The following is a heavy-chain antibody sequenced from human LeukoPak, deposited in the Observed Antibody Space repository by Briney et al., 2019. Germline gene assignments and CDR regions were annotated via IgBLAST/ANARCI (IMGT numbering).Heavy chain of an antibody. CDR3: AKDRYNWSDLGHFNYFDY. CDR1: GFTFSTYE. Sequence: RPGGSLRLSCAASGFTFSTYEMNWVRQAPGKGLEWVSYISSRGSTIYYADSVKGRFTISRDNSKNTLYLQMNSLRAEDTAVYYCAKDRYNWSDLGHFNYFDYWGQGTLVTVSS. V-gene: IGHV3-48*03. CDR2: ISSRGSTI. D-gene: IGHD1-20*01. J-gene: IGHJ4*02.